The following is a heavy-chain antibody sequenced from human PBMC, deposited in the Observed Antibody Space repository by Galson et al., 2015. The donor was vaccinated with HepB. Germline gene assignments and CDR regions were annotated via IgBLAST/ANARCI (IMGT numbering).Heavy chain of an antibody. J-gene: IGHJ4*02. CDR2: INPSGGST. CDR1: GYTFTSYY. V-gene: IGHV1-46*01. Sequence: SVKVSCKASGYTFTSYYMHWVRQAPGQGLEWMGIINPSGGSTSYAQKFQGRVTMTRDTSTSTVYMELSSLRSEDTAVYYCARGDSRGVAGPKATFDYWGQGTLVTVSS. D-gene: IGHD6-19*01. CDR3: ARGDSRGVAGPKATFDY.